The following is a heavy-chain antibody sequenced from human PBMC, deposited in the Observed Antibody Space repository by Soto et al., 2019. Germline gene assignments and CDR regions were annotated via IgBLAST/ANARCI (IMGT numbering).Heavy chain of an antibody. Sequence: GGSLRLSCSASGFTFSSHWMCWIRQVPGRGLEWVANIKPDGSGKYYVDSVKGRFAISRDNAKNSLYLLMTSLRAEDTAVYYCARDSTAAGAWYWGRGTLVTVS. V-gene: IGHV3-7*03. D-gene: IGHD6-13*01. J-gene: IGHJ4*02. CDR2: IKPDGSGK. CDR1: GFTFSSHW. CDR3: ARDSTAAGAWY.